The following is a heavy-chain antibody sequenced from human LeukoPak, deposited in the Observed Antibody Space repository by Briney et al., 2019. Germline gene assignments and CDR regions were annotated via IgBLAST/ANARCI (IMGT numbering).Heavy chain of an antibody. V-gene: IGHV4-4*07. J-gene: IGHJ4*02. Sequence: SETLSLTCTVSGGSISSYYWSWIRQPAGKGLEWIGRIYTSGSTNYNPSLKSRVTISVDTSKNQFTLKVRSVTAADTAVYYCARDLIVPVGLTGSGSYSTDYWGQGTLVTVSS. CDR1: GGSISSYY. CDR3: ARDLIVPVGLTGSGSYSTDY. D-gene: IGHD3-10*01. CDR2: IYTSGST.